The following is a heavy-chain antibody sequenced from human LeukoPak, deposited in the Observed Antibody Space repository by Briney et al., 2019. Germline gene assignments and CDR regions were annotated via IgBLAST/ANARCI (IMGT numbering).Heavy chain of an antibody. CDR2: IYYSGST. CDR3: ARSGGYSNYLYYYYGMDV. Sequence: PSETLSLTCTVSGGSISSSSYYWGWIRQPPGKGLEWIGSIYYSGSTYYNPSLKSRVTISVATSKNQFSLKLSSVTAADTAVYYCARSGGYSNYLYYYYGMDVWGQGTTVTVSS. CDR1: GGSISSSSYY. V-gene: IGHV4-39*01. D-gene: IGHD4-11*01. J-gene: IGHJ6*02.